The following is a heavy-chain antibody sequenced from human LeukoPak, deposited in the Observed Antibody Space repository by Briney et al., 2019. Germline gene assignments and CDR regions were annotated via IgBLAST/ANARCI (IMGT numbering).Heavy chain of an antibody. J-gene: IGHJ3*02. CDR3: ARTDSSSWTKNAFDI. V-gene: IGHV4-61*02. Sequence: SETLSLTCTVSGGSISSGSYYWSWIRQPAGKGLEWIGRIYTSGSTNYNPSLKSRVTISVDMSKNQFSLKLSSVTAADTAVYYCARTDSSSWTKNAFDIWGQGIMVTVSS. D-gene: IGHD6-13*01. CDR2: IYTSGST. CDR1: GGSISSGSYY.